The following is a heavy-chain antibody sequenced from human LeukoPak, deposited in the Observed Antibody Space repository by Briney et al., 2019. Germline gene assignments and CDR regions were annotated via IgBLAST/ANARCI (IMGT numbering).Heavy chain of an antibody. Sequence: KPSETLSLTCTVSGGSISSYYWSWIRQPPGKGLEWIGYIYYSGSTNYNPSLKSRVTISVDTSKNQFSLKLSSVTAAETAVYYCARDAPYDSSGYWAPANSKPLDYWGQGTLVTVSS. CDR2: IYYSGST. V-gene: IGHV4-59*01. CDR3: ARDAPYDSSGYWAPANSKPLDY. CDR1: GGSISSYY. D-gene: IGHD3-22*01. J-gene: IGHJ4*02.